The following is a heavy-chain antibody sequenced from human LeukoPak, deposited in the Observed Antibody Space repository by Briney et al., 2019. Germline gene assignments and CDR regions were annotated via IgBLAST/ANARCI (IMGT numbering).Heavy chain of an antibody. Sequence: ASVRVSCKASGYTFTRYGITWVRQAPGQGLEWMGWISTYNGDTKYAQKFQGRVTMTTDTSTSTAYMELRSLRSDDTAVYYCARDLGYCSGGSCYQTTYFDYWGQGTLVTVSS. CDR2: ISTYNGDT. D-gene: IGHD2-15*01. CDR1: GYTFTRYG. V-gene: IGHV1-18*01. CDR3: ARDLGYCSGGSCYQTTYFDY. J-gene: IGHJ4*02.